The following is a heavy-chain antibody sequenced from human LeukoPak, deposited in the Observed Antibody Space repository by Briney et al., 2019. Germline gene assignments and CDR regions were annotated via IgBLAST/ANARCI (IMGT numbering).Heavy chain of an antibody. CDR2: IYYSGST. V-gene: IGHV4-59*01. Sequence: SETLSLTCTVSGGSISSYYWSWIRQPPGKGLEWIGYIYYSGSTNYNPSLKSRVTISVDTSKNQFSLKLSSVTAADTAVYYCARDSGVRANYYYYYYGMDVWGQGTTVTVSS. J-gene: IGHJ6*02. CDR1: GGSISSYY. CDR3: ARDSGVRANYYYYYYGMDV. D-gene: IGHD3-10*01.